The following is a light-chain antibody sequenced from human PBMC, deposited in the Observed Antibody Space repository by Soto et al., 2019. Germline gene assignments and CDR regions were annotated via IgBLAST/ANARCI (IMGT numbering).Light chain of an antibody. Sequence: EIVLTQSPGTLSLSPGERATLSCRASQSVSSSYLAWYQQKPGQAPRLLIYGASTRATGIPDRFSGSGCGTDFTLTISRLEPEDFAVYYCQQYGSSLFGGGTKVEIK. CDR3: QQYGSSL. J-gene: IGKJ4*01. CDR2: GAS. CDR1: QSVSSSY. V-gene: IGKV3-20*01.